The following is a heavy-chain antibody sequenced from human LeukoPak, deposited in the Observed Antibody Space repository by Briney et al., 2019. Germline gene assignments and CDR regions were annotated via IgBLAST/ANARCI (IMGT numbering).Heavy chain of an antibody. CDR1: GYTLTSYY. V-gene: IGHV1-46*01. CDR2: INPSGGRT. CDR3: ARGTLRYFDL. Sequence: ASVKVSCKASGYTLTSYYMHWVRQAPGQGSEWMGVINPSGGRTTSYAQKIQGRVTMTRDTSMSTVNMELSSLRSEDTAVYYCARGTLRYFDLWGQGTLVTVSS. J-gene: IGHJ4*02. D-gene: IGHD3-9*01.